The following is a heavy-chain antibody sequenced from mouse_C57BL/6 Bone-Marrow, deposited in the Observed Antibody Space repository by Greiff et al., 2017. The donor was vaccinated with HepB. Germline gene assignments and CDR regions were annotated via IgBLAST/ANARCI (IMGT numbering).Heavy chain of an antibody. Sequence: EVQGVESGGGLVQPGGSLKLSCAASGFTFSDYYMYWVRQTPEKRLEWVAYISNGGGSTYYPDTVKGRFTISRDNAKNTLYLQMSRLKSEDTAMYYCARFYDYDEGAWFAYWGQGTLVTVSA. CDR3: ARFYDYDEGAWFAY. J-gene: IGHJ3*01. CDR1: GFTFSDYY. CDR2: ISNGGGST. D-gene: IGHD2-4*01. V-gene: IGHV5-12*01.